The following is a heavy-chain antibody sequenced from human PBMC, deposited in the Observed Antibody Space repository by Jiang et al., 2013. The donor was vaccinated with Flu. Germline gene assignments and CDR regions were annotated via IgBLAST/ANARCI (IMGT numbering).Heavy chain of an antibody. CDR1: GGSISSSSYY. CDR2: IYYSGST. Sequence: LLKPSETLSLTCTVSGGSISSSSYYWGWIRQPPGKGLEWIGSIYYSGSTYYNPSLKSRVTISVDTSKNQFSLKLSSVTAADTAVYYCARIYPMTTVTLFDYWGQGTLVTVSS. V-gene: IGHV4-39*01. J-gene: IGHJ4*02. D-gene: IGHD4-17*01. CDR3: ARIYPMTTVTLFDY.